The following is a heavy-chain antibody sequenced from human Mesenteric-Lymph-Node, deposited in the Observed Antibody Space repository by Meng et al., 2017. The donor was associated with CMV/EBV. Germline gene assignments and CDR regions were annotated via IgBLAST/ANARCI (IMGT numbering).Heavy chain of an antibody. J-gene: IGHJ4*02. V-gene: IGHV4-61*08. Sequence: QVQLPEAGPGLVNPSETLSLTCIVLGVSVASGAYHWSWIRQSPGKGLEWIGYIYGTGITIYNPSLKSRVTILLETSKNQFSLKLNSVTTADTAVYYCAKSRSSTPGIVDDWGQGTLVTVSS. CDR1: GVSVASGAYH. CDR3: AKSRSSTPGIVDD. CDR2: IYGTGIT. D-gene: IGHD2/OR15-2a*01.